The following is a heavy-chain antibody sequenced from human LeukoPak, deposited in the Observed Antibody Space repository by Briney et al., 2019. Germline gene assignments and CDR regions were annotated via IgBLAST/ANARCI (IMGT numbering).Heavy chain of an antibody. D-gene: IGHD3-22*01. J-gene: IGHJ4*02. CDR2: ISYDGSNK. CDR3: ARGSPYYESSGQVPFDS. Sequence: GGSLRLSCAASGFTFSSYAMHWVRQAPGKGLEWVAVISYDGSNKYYADSVKGRFTISRDNSKNTLYLQMNSLSAEDTAVYYCARGSPYYESSGQVPFDSWGQGTLVTVSS. CDR1: GFTFSSYA. V-gene: IGHV3-30-3*01.